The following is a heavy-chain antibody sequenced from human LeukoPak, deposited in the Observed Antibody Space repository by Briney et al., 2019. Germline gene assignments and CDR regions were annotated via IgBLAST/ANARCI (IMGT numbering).Heavy chain of an antibody. CDR2: ISSSSRYI. V-gene: IGHV3-21*01. Sequence: GGSLRLSCAASGFTFSSYSMNWVRQAPGKGLEWVSSISSSSRYIYYADSVKGRFTISRDNAKTSLYLQMNSLRAEDTAVYYCARALGLRGTPFDYWGQGTLVTVSS. CDR1: GFTFSSYS. J-gene: IGHJ4*02. D-gene: IGHD4-17*01. CDR3: ARALGLRGTPFDY.